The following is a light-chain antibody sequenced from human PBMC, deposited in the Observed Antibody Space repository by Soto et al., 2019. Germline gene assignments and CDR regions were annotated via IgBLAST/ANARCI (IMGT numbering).Light chain of an antibody. CDR3: SSYTSSSTLSV. Sequence: QSALTQPASVSGSPGQSITISCTGTSSDVGGYNYVSWYQQHPGKAPKLMIYDVSNRPSGVSNRLSGSKSGNTASLTISRLQAEDEADYYCSSYTSSSTLSVFGPGTKLTVL. J-gene: IGLJ1*01. CDR1: SSDVGGYNY. V-gene: IGLV2-14*01. CDR2: DVS.